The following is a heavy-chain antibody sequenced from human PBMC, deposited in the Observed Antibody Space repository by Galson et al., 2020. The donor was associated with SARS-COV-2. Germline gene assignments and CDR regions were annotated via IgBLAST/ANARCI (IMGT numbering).Heavy chain of an antibody. CDR1: GFTYSSYA. CDR2: ISGSGGST. CDR3: AKPKGGYDFRSGYPFDY. J-gene: IGHJ4*02. Sequence: GESLKISCAASGFTYSSYAMSWVRQAPGKGLEWVSAISGSGGSTYYADSVNGRFTISRDNSKNTLFLQMSGLRAEDTAVYYCAKPKGGYDFRSGYPFDYWGQGTLVTVSS. V-gene: IGHV3-23*01. D-gene: IGHD3-3*01.